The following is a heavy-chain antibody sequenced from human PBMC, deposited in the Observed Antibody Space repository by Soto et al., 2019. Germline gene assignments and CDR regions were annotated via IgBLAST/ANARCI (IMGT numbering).Heavy chain of an antibody. V-gene: IGHV4-31*03. CDR2: IYYSGST. D-gene: IGHD3-3*01. CDR3: ASSPPSGYDFWSGYYDRFDY. J-gene: IGHJ4*02. Sequence: SETLSLTCTVSGGSISSGGYYWSWIRQHPGKGLEWIGYIYYSGSTYYNPSLKSRVTISVDTSKNQFSLKLSSVTAADTAVYYCASSPPSGYDFWSGYYDRFDYWGQGTLVTVSS. CDR1: GGSISSGGYY.